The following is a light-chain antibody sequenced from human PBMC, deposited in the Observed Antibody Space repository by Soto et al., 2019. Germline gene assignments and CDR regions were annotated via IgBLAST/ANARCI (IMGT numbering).Light chain of an antibody. CDR1: SSDVGGYDY. J-gene: IGLJ1*01. Sequence: QSVLTQPASVSGSPVQSIAISFTGTSSDVGGYDYVSWYQQHPDKAPKLMIYEVTKRPSGVSNRFSGSKSGNTASLTISGLQPEDEADYYCSSHTSGSTRVFGSGTKVTVL. V-gene: IGLV2-14*01. CDR3: SSHTSGSTRV. CDR2: EVT.